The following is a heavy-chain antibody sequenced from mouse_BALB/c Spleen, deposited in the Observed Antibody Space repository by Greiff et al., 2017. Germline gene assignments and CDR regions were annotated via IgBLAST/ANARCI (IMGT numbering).Heavy chain of an antibody. Sequence: EVKVVESGGGLVKPGGSLKLSCAASGFTFSSYAMSWVRQSPEKRLEWVAEISSGGSYTYYPDTVTGRFTISRDNAKNTLYLEMSSLRSEDTAMYYCARVFTMVKGFAYWGQGTLVTVSA. CDR1: GFTFSSYA. V-gene: IGHV5-9-4*01. D-gene: IGHD2-1*01. CDR2: ISSGGSYT. CDR3: ARVFTMVKGFAY. J-gene: IGHJ3*01.